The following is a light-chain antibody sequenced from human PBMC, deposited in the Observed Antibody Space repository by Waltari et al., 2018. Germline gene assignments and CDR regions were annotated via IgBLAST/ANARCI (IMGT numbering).Light chain of an antibody. V-gene: IGKV3-15*01. CDR2: GAS. CDR1: QSVSSN. CDR3: QQYNNWPRI. Sequence: EIVMTQSPATLSVSPGERATLSCRASQSVSSNLAWYQQKPGQAPRLLIYGASTSGTGIPARCSGSGSGTEFTLTISSLQSEDFAVYYCQQYNNWPRIFGQGTRLEIK. J-gene: IGKJ5*01.